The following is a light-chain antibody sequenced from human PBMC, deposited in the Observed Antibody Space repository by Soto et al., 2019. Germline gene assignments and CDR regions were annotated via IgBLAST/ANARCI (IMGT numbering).Light chain of an antibody. CDR3: SSYTSGSTLVV. CDR1: SSDVGGYNF. V-gene: IGLV2-14*01. J-gene: IGLJ2*01. Sequence: QSALTQPASVSGSPGQSITISCTGSSSDVGGYNFVAWYQQHPGKAPKLMIYEVSNRPSGVSNRFSGSKSGSTASLTISGLQAGDEADYYCSSYTSGSTLVVFGGGTKLTVL. CDR2: EVS.